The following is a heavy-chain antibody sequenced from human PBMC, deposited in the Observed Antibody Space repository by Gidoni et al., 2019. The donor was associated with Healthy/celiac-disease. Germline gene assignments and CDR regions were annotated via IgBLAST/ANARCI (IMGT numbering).Heavy chain of an antibody. CDR1: GGSFSGYY. D-gene: IGHD2-15*01. Sequence: QVQLQQWGAGLLKPSETLSLTCAVYGGSFSGYYWSWIRQPPGKGLGWIGEINHSGSTNYNPSLKSRVTISVDTSKNQSSLKLSSVTAADTAVYYCARAFPLVVVAASLVFDYWGQGTLVTVSS. V-gene: IGHV4-34*01. CDR3: ARAFPLVVVAASLVFDY. CDR2: INHSGST. J-gene: IGHJ4*02.